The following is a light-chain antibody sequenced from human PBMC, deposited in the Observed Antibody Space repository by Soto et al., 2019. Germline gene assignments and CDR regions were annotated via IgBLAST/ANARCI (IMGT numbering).Light chain of an antibody. Sequence: DNVLTESPDTLSVCPGDRATLSCRASRIIGHNYLAWYQQKPGQAPRLLIYATSTRATGIPDRFSGSGSVTDFTLTISRLEPEDFAVYYCQQFGISPWTLGQGTKVDTK. CDR3: QQFGISPWT. CDR2: ATS. CDR1: RIIGHNY. V-gene: IGKV3-20*01. J-gene: IGKJ1*01.